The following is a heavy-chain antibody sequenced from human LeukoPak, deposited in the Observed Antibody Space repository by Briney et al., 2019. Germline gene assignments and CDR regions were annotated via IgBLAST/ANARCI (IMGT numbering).Heavy chain of an antibody. Sequence: SETLSLTCTVSGGSISSGSYYWSWIRQPAGKGLEWIGRIYTSGSTNYNPSLKSRVTIPVDTSKNQFSLKLSSVTAADTAVYYCARWYYYDSSGLIWGQGTLVTVSS. CDR3: ARWYYYDSSGLI. D-gene: IGHD3-22*01. CDR2: IYTSGST. J-gene: IGHJ4*02. V-gene: IGHV4-61*02. CDR1: GGSISSGSYY.